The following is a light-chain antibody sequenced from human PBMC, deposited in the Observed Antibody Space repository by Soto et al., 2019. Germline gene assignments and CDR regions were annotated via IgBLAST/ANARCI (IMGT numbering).Light chain of an antibody. V-gene: IGKV3-11*01. CDR2: DAS. J-gene: IGKJ4*01. CDR3: QQRASWPLT. CDR1: QSVSSS. Sequence: ETVLTQSPATLSLSPGERTTHSCRASQSVSSSLAWYQQKPGQAPRLLLYDASHRATGIPARFSGSGSGTDFTLTISGLEPEDFAVYYCQQRASWPLTFGGGTKVDIK.